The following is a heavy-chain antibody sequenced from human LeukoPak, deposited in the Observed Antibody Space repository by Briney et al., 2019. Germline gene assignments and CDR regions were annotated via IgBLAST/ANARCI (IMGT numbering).Heavy chain of an antibody. V-gene: IGHV4-31*03. CDR2: VYYSGST. CDR1: GGSISSSSYY. D-gene: IGHD5-12*01. CDR3: ARHSRSAYSGYENAFDI. J-gene: IGHJ3*02. Sequence: SQTLSLTCTVSGGSISSSSYYWSWIRQHPGKGLEWIGYVYYSGSTNYNPSLKSRLTISVDTSQNQFSLKLSSVTAADTAIYYCARHSRSAYSGYENAFDIWGQGTVVTVSS.